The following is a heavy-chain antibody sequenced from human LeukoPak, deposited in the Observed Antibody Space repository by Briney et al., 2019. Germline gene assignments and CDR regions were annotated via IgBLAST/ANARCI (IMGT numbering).Heavy chain of an antibody. V-gene: IGHV1-69*01. CDR1: GGTFSSYA. CDR2: IIPIFGTA. J-gene: IGHJ2*01. Sequence: SVKVSCKASGGTFSSYAISWVRQAPGQGLEWMGGIIPIFGTANYAQKFQGRVTITADESTSTAYMELSSLRSEDTAVYYCARGEKTYYYDSSGYWYFDLWGRGTLVTVSS. D-gene: IGHD3-22*01. CDR3: ARGEKTYYYDSSGYWYFDL.